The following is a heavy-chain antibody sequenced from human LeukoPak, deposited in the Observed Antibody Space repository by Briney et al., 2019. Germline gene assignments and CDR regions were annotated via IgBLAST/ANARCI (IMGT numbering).Heavy chain of an antibody. V-gene: IGHV4-59*01. CDR1: GGSISSYY. Sequence: SETLSLTCPVSGGSISSYYWGWIRQPPGKGLEWIGYIYYSGSTNYNPSLKSRVTISVDTSKNQFTLKLSAVTAADTAVYYCARGPMGIVDYWGQGTLVTVSS. CDR3: ARGPMGIVDY. CDR2: IYYSGST. D-gene: IGHD2-2*03. J-gene: IGHJ4*02.